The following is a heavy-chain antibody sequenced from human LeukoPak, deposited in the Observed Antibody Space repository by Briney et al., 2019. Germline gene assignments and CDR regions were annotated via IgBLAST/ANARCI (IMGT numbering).Heavy chain of an antibody. J-gene: IGHJ6*02. CDR2: IIPIFGIA. CDR1: GGTFSSHA. V-gene: IGHV1-69*04. Sequence: ASVKVSCKASGGTFSSHAISWVRQAPGQGLEWMGRIIPIFGIANYAQKFQGRVTITADKSTSTAYMELSSLRSEDTAVYYCAREGCYYDSSGLTHYYYYGMDVWGQGTTVTVSS. D-gene: IGHD3-22*01. CDR3: AREGCYYDSSGLTHYYYYGMDV.